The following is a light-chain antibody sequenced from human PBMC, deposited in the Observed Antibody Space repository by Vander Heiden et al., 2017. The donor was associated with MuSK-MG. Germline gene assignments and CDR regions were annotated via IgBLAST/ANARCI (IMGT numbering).Light chain of an antibody. J-gene: IGLJ2*01. V-gene: IGLV2-14*01. CDR2: EVS. CDR3: SSYTSSTAVV. Sequence: QSALTQPASVSRSPGQSITISCTGTSSDVGGYNYVSWYQQHPGEAPKLMIYEVSNRPSGVSNRFSGSKSANTASLTISGLQAEDEADYYCSSYTSSTAVVFGGGTKLTVL. CDR1: SSDVGGYNY.